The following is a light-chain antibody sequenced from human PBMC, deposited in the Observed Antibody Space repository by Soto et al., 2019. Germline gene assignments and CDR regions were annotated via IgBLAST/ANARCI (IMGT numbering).Light chain of an antibody. CDR3: CSSAGTYTWV. CDR2: DVN. V-gene: IGLV2-11*01. CDR1: SSDFRGYHY. Sequence: QSVLTQPRSVSGSPGQSVTISCTGTSSDFRGYHYVSWYQHHPGKAPKVIIFDVNKRPSGVPDRFSGSKSGNTASLTFSGLQTDDEADYYCCSSAGTYTWVFGGGTKLTVL. J-gene: IGLJ3*02.